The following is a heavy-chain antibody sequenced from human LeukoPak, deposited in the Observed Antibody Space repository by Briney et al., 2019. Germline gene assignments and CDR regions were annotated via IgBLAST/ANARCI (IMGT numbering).Heavy chain of an antibody. D-gene: IGHD2-21*02. Sequence: ASVKVSCKASGYTFTSYYMHWLRQAPGQGLEWMGVINPSGGSTSYAQKFQGRVTMTRDTSTSTVYMELSSLRSEDTAVYYCARDRTAAYCGGDCYSIDAFDIWGQGTMVTVSS. V-gene: IGHV1-46*01. CDR2: INPSGGST. CDR1: GYTFTSYY. J-gene: IGHJ3*02. CDR3: ARDRTAAYCGGDCYSIDAFDI.